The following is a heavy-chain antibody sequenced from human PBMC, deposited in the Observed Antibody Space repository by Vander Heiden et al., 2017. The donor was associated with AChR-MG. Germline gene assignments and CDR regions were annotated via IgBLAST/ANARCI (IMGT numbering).Heavy chain of an antibody. D-gene: IGHD3-3*01. CDR1: GGSISSYY. CDR3: ARVEFWSGLTNGVYYYYYYMDV. J-gene: IGHJ6*03. CDR2: IYYSGST. V-gene: IGHV4-59*01. Sequence: QVQLQESGPGLVKPSETLSLTCTVSGGSISSYYWSWIRQPPGKGLEWIGYIYYSGSTNYNPSLKSRVTISVDTSKNQFSLKLSSVTAADTAVYYCARVEFWSGLTNGVYYYYYYMDVWGKGTTVTVSS.